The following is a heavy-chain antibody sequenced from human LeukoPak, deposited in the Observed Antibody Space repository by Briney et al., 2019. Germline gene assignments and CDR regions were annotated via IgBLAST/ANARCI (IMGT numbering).Heavy chain of an antibody. CDR3: ARDLPYYYGSGSYFDY. D-gene: IGHD3-10*01. CDR1: GFTFSDYY. J-gene: IGHJ4*02. V-gene: IGHV3-11*01. CDR2: ISSSGSTI. Sequence: GGSLRLSCAASGFTFSDYYMSWIRQAPGKGLEWVSYISSSGSTIYYADSVKGRFTISRDNAKDSLYLQMNSLRAEDTAVYYCARDLPYYYGSGSYFDYWGQGTLVTVSS.